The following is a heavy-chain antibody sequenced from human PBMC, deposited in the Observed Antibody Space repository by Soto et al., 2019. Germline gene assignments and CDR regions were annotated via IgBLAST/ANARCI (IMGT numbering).Heavy chain of an antibody. V-gene: IGHV3-30*18. Sequence: PGGSLRLSCAASGFTFSIYGMHWVRHAPGKGPEWVAVILYAGSNKYYADSVKGRFTIYRDNSKNTLYFQINSLRAEDTAVYSCAKTDMSGGDDLRDTHYLDYRGQGTLVAGAS. CDR1: GFTFSIYG. CDR2: ILYAGSNK. D-gene: IGHD2-21*02. J-gene: IGHJ4*02. CDR3: AKTDMSGGDDLRDTHYLDY.